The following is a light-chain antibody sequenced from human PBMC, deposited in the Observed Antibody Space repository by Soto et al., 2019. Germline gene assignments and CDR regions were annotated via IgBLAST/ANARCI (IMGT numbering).Light chain of an antibody. CDR2: KVS. J-gene: IGKJ1*01. Sequence: DVAMTQSPLSLPVTLGQPASISCRSSQSLVHSDGNTYLNWFQQRPGQSPRRLIYKVSNRDSGVPDRFSGSGAGTDFTLKISRVEAEDVGVYYCMQGIHLPWTFGQGTKVEIK. V-gene: IGKV2-30*02. CDR1: QSLVHSDGNTY. CDR3: MQGIHLPWT.